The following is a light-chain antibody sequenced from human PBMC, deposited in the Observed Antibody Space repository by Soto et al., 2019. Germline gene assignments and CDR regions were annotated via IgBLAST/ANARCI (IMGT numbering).Light chain of an antibody. Sequence: QSALTQPRSVSGSPGLSITISCTGTSSDVGRYNYVSWYQQHPGKVPKLMIYDVTNRPSGVPDRFSGSKSGNTASLTISGLQAEDEADYYCCSYAGSNTAVFGGGTKLTVL. CDR2: DVT. CDR3: CSYAGSNTAV. J-gene: IGLJ2*01. V-gene: IGLV2-11*01. CDR1: SSDVGRYNY.